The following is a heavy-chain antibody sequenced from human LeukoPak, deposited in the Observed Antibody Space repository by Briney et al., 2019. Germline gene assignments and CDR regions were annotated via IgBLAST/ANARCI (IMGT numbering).Heavy chain of an antibody. CDR3: ARDMGWLVPQLFDY. J-gene: IGHJ4*02. D-gene: IGHD6-19*01. Sequence: PGGSLRLSCAASGFTFSNYWMHWVRQAPGKGLVWVSRIKSDGSSTSYADSVKGRFTISRDNSKNTLYLQMNSLRAEDTAVYYCARDMGWLVPQLFDYWGQGTLVTVSS. V-gene: IGHV3-74*01. CDR1: GFTFSNYW. CDR2: IKSDGSST.